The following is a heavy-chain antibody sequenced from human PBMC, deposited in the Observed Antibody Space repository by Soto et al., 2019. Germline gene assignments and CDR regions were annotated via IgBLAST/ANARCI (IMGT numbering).Heavy chain of an antibody. CDR1: GFTFSSYG. J-gene: IGHJ4*02. V-gene: IGHV3-30*18. Sequence: QVQLVESGGGVVQPGRSLRLSCAASGFTFSSYGMHWVRQAPGKGLEWVAVISYDGSNKYYADSVKGRFTISRDNSKNTLYLQMNSLRAGDTAVYYCAKDGQSSSSFDYWGQGTLVTVSS. CDR3: AKDGQSSSSFDY. CDR2: ISYDGSNK. D-gene: IGHD6-6*01.